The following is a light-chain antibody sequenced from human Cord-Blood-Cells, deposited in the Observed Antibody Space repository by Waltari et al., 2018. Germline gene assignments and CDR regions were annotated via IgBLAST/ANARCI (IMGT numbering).Light chain of an antibody. CDR2: EVS. V-gene: IGLV2-14*01. J-gene: IGLJ1*01. Sequence: QSALTQPASVSGSPGQSITISCPGTSRDVGGYNCLSWYQQHPGKAPKLMIYEVSNRPSGVSNRFSGSKSGNTASLTISGLQAEDEADYYCSSYTSSSTYVFGTGTKVTVL. CDR3: SSYTSSSTYV. CDR1: SRDVGGYNC.